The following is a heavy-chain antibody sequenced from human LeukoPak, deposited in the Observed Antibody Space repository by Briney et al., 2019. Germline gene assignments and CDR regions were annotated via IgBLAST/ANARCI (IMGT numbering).Heavy chain of an antibody. D-gene: IGHD6-19*01. V-gene: IGHV4-39*06. CDR3: ARGLRAGDLAPHY. J-gene: IGHJ4*02. Sequence: SETLSLTCTVSGVTISNDYYYWGWIRQPPGKGLEWIGSIYYSGSTYYNPSLKSRVTISVDTSKNQFTLKVSSVTAADTAVYYCARGLRAGDLAPHYWGQGTLVTVSS. CDR1: GVTISNDYYY. CDR2: IYYSGST.